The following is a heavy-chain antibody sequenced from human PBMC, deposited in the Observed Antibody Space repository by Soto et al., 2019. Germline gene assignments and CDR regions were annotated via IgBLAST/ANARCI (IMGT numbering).Heavy chain of an antibody. Sequence: QVQLQESGPGLVKPSQTLSLTCTVSGGSISSGGYYWSWIRQHPGKGLEWIVYIYYSGSTYSNPSLKSRVTISVDTSQNQFSLKLSSVTDADTAVYDCARDRPLRIAAAGTGYYGMDVWGQGTTVTVPS. CDR2: IYYSGST. CDR1: GGSISSGGYY. V-gene: IGHV4-31*03. J-gene: IGHJ6*02. D-gene: IGHD6-13*01. CDR3: ARDRPLRIAAAGTGYYGMDV.